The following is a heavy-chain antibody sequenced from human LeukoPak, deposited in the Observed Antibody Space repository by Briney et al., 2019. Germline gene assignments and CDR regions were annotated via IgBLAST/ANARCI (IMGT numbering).Heavy chain of an antibody. V-gene: IGHV4-34*01. Sequence: SETLSLTCAVYGGSFSGYYWSWIRQPPGKGLEWIGEINHSGSTNYNPSLKSRVTISVDTSKNQLSLKLSSVTAADTAVYYCATHDDYGDDPQELDAFDIWGQGTMVTVSS. CDR2: INHSGST. D-gene: IGHD4-17*01. J-gene: IGHJ3*02. CDR3: ATHDDYGDDPQELDAFDI. CDR1: GGSFSGYY.